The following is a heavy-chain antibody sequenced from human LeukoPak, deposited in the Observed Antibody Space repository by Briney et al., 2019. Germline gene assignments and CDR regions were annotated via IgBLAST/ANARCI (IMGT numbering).Heavy chain of an antibody. J-gene: IGHJ4*02. V-gene: IGHV3-9*01. Sequence: PGRSLRLSCAASGFTFDDYAMHWVRQAPGKGLEWVSGISWNSGRIGYADSVKGRFTISRDNAKNSLYLQMNSLRAEDTALYYCAKDIVSLYDCSDPFTWPGKWGQGTLVTVSS. D-gene: IGHD3-22*01. CDR3: AKDIVSLYDCSDPFTWPGK. CDR2: ISWNSGRI. CDR1: GFTFDDYA.